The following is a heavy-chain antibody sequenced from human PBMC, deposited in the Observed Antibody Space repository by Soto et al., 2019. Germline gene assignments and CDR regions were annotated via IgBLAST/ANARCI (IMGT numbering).Heavy chain of an antibody. J-gene: IGHJ4*02. V-gene: IGHV5-51*01. CDR3: AKGGTTVTTRGVLNY. D-gene: IGHD4-17*01. CDR1: GYSFTSYW. CDR2: IYPGDSDT. Sequence: GASLKISCKGSGYSFTSYWIGWVRQMPGKGLEWMGIIYPGDSDTRYSPSFQGQVTISRDNSKDTLYLQLNSLRAEDTALYYYAKGGTTVTTRGVLNYWGQGTLVTVSS.